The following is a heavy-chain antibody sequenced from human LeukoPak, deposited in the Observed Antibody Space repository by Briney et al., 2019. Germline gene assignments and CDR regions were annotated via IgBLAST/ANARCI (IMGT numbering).Heavy chain of an antibody. D-gene: IGHD6-6*01. CDR2: IYHSGST. J-gene: IGHJ6*03. V-gene: IGHV4-38-2*02. Sequence: PSETLSLTCTVSGYSISSGYYWGWIRQPPGKGLEWIGSIYHSGSTYYNPSLKSRVTISVDTSKNQFSLKLSSVTAADTAVYYCARVRRLGIAARRDVYYYYYMDVWGKGTTVTVSS. CDR3: ARVRRLGIAARRDVYYYYYMDV. CDR1: GYSISSGYY.